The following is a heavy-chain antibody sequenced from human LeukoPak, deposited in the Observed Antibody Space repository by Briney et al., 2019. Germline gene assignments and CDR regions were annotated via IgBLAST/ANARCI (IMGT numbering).Heavy chain of an antibody. CDR1: GFTFADYG. D-gene: IGHD3-3*01. V-gene: IGHV3-43*02. Sequence: GASLRLSCAASGFTFADYGMHWVRQAPGEGLEWVSLISADGGSTYYADSLKGRFTISRDNSTNSLYLQMSSLRNEDTALYYCAKDRGWDFWSGYYRYYYHYMAVGGKGTTVTVSS. CDR2: ISADGGST. J-gene: IGHJ6*03. CDR3: AKDRGWDFWSGYYRYYYHYMAV.